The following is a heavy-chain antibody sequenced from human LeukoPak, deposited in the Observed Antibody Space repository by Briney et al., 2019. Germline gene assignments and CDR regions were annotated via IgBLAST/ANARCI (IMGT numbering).Heavy chain of an antibody. CDR1: GLTFSNYA. V-gene: IGHV3-23*01. CDR3: AVSPTCGRDCSHLPGTFES. J-gene: IGHJ4*02. Sequence: GGSLRLSCAVSGLTFSNYAMTWVRQAPGKGLEWVSSISSSGGHTYYGGSVKGRFAISRDNSKNTVYLQMNSLRAEDTAVYYCAVSPTCGRDCSHLPGTFESWGQGTLATVSS. D-gene: IGHD2-21*02. CDR2: ISSSGGHT.